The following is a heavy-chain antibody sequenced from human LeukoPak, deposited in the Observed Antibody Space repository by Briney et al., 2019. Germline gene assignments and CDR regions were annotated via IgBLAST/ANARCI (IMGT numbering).Heavy chain of an antibody. V-gene: IGHV3-53*05. D-gene: IGHD3-10*01. CDR2: IYSGGST. CDR1: GFTVSSNY. Sequence: GGSLRLSCAASGFTVSSNYMSWVRQAPGKGLEWVSIIYSGGSTFYADSVKGRFTISRDNSKNSLYLQMNSLRAEDMALYYCAKGGYYGSGSYRSGPFDYWGQGTLVTVSS. J-gene: IGHJ4*02. CDR3: AKGGYYGSGSYRSGPFDY.